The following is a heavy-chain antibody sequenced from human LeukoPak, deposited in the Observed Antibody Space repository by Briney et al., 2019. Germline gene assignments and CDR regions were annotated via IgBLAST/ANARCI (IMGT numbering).Heavy chain of an antibody. D-gene: IGHD6-13*01. J-gene: IGHJ4*02. Sequence: ASVKVSCKVSGYTLTELSMHWVRQAPGKGLEWMGGFDLEDGETIYAQKFQGRVTMTEDTSTDTAYMELSSLRSEDTAVYYCATAIAAAGTHFDYWGQGTLVTVSS. V-gene: IGHV1-24*01. CDR3: ATAIAAAGTHFDY. CDR2: FDLEDGET. CDR1: GYTLTELS.